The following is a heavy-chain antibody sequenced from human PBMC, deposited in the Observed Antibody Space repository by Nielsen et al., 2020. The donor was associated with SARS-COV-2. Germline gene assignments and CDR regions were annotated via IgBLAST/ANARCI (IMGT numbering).Heavy chain of an antibody. CDR1: GFTFSSYS. D-gene: IGHD5-18*01. V-gene: IGHV3-21*01. J-gene: IGHJ6*02. Sequence: GGSLRLSCAASGFTFSSYSMNWVRQAPGKGLEWVSSISSSSSYIYYADSVKGRFTISRDNAKNSLYLQMNSLRAEDTAVYYCARDSGYSYGYLKYYYYGMDVWGQGTTVTVSS. CDR2: ISSSSSYI. CDR3: ARDSGYSYGYLKYYYYGMDV.